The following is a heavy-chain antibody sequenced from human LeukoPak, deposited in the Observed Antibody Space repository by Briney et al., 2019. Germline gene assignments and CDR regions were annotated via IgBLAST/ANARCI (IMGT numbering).Heavy chain of an antibody. V-gene: IGHV1-2*02. D-gene: IGHD5-18*01. CDR2: INPNSGGT. J-gene: IGHJ6*03. CDR1: GSTFTGYY. Sequence: ASVKVSCKASGSTFTGYYMHWVRQAPGQGLEWMGWINPNSGGTNYAQKFQGRVTMTRDTSISTAYMELSRLRSDDTAMYYCARISGYSYGPLGYMDVWGKGTTVTVSS. CDR3: ARISGYSYGPLGYMDV.